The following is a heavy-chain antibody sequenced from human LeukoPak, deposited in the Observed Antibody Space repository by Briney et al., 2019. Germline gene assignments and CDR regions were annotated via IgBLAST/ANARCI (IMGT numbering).Heavy chain of an antibody. J-gene: IGHJ4*02. CDR2: ISSSGSTI. Sequence: GGSLRLSCAASGFTFSSYAMSWVRQAPGKGLEWVSYISSSGSTIYYADSVKGRFTISRDNAKNSLYLQMNSLRAEDTAVYYCARTSWGYGGDFDYWGQGTLVTVSS. V-gene: IGHV3-48*03. CDR3: ARTSWGYGGDFDY. CDR1: GFTFSSYA. D-gene: IGHD4-23*01.